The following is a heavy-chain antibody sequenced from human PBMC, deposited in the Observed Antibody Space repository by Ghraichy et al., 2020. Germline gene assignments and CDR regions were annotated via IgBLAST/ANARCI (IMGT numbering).Heavy chain of an antibody. CDR3: ARGGCSSTSCYMQPFDY. Sequence: SETLSLTCAVYGGSFSGYYWSWIRQPPGKGLEWIGEINHSGSTNYNPSLKSRVTISVDTSKNQFSLKLSSVTAADTAVYYCARGGCSSTSCYMQPFDYWGQGTLVTVSS. CDR2: INHSGST. D-gene: IGHD2-2*02. CDR1: GGSFSGYY. J-gene: IGHJ4*02. V-gene: IGHV4-34*01.